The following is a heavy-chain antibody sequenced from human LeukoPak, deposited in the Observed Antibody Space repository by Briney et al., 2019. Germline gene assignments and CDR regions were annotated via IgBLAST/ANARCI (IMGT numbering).Heavy chain of an antibody. CDR1: GGSFSGHY. D-gene: IGHD3-3*01. Sequence: SETLSLTCTVYGGSFSGHYWSWIRQPPGKGLEWIGELNHSGATNYNPSLRSRVTISVDTSKNQFSLKLSSVTAADTAVYFCARHGSYSLDYWGKGALVTVSS. V-gene: IGHV4-34*01. CDR3: ARHGSYSLDY. CDR2: LNHSGAT. J-gene: IGHJ4*02.